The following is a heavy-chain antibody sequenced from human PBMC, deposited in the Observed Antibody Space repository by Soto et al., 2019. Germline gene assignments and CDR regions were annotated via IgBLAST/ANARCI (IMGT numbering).Heavy chain of an antibody. CDR2: IIPIFGTA. Sequence: VASVKVSCKASGGTFSSYAISWVRQAPGQGLEWMGGIIPIFGTANYAQKFQGRVTITADESTSTAYMELSSLRSEDTAVYYCARGRASGGYYRLDYWGQGTLVTVSS. CDR1: GGTFSSYA. J-gene: IGHJ4*02. V-gene: IGHV1-69*13. D-gene: IGHD3-10*01. CDR3: ARGRASGGYYRLDY.